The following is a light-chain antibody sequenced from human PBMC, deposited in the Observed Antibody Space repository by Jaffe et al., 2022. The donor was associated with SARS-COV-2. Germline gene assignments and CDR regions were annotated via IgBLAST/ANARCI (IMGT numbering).Light chain of an antibody. Sequence: EIVLTQSPDTLSLSPGERATLSCRASQSVSRSHLGWYQQKPGQAPRLLICGASTRAPGIPDRFSGSGSGSDFTLSISRLEPEDFAVYYCHLYGSPPRTFGQGTKVEI. J-gene: IGKJ1*01. CDR2: GAS. V-gene: IGKV3-20*01. CDR3: HLYGSPPRT. CDR1: QSVSRSH.